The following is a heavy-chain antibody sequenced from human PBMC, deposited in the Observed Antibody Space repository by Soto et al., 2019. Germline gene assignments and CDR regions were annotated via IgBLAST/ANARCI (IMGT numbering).Heavy chain of an antibody. CDR1: GFTLATSG. Sequence: QVQMVQSGAEVKKPGASVKVSCTVSGFTLATSGISWVRQAPGQGLEWMGWISDYVGTTDYAQNFQGRVTMTTDTSTNTAYMELRGLTSDDTAVYYCARDRSNSEYWGQGTLVTVSS. D-gene: IGHD1-1*01. CDR3: ARDRSNSEY. V-gene: IGHV1-18*01. CDR2: ISDYVGTT. J-gene: IGHJ4*02.